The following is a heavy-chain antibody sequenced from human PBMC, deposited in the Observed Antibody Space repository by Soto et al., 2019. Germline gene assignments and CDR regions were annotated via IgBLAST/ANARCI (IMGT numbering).Heavy chain of an antibody. CDR3: ARDSWGVTTFESGAFDI. D-gene: IGHD3-16*01. CDR2: IYHSGST. V-gene: IGHV4-4*02. J-gene: IGHJ3*02. CDR1: GGSISSSNW. Sequence: QVQLQESGPGLVKPSGTLSLTCAVSGGSISSSNWWSWVRQPPGKGLEWIGEIYHSGSTNYNPSLKSRVTISVDKSKNQFALKLSSVTAADTAVYYGARDSWGVTTFESGAFDIWGQGTMVTVSS.